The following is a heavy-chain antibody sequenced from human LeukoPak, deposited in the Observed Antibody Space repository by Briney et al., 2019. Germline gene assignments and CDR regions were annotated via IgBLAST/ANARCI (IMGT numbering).Heavy chain of an antibody. CDR3: ARQGRFGELTL. J-gene: IGHJ4*02. V-gene: IGHV3-48*03. CDR1: GFTFSSYE. CDR2: ISSSGSTI. D-gene: IGHD3-10*01. Sequence: SGGSLRLSCAASGFTFSSYEMNWVRPAPGKGLEWVSYISSSGSTIYYADSVKGRFTISRDNAKNSLYLQMNSLRAEDTAVYYCARQGRFGELTLWGQGTLVTVSS.